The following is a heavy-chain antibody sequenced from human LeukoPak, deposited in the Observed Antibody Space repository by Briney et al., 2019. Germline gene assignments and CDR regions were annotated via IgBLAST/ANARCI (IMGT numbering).Heavy chain of an antibody. CDR1: GFTFSSYS. J-gene: IGHJ6*02. CDR2: ISSSSSYI. Sequence: GGSLRLSCAASGFTFSSYSMNWVRQAPGKGLEWVSSISSSSSYIYYADSVKGRFTISRDNSDNTAYLQMNSLRAEDTAIYYCAKAPAPYYYYYGMDVWGQGTAVTVSS. CDR3: AKAPAPYYYYYGMDV. V-gene: IGHV3-21*04.